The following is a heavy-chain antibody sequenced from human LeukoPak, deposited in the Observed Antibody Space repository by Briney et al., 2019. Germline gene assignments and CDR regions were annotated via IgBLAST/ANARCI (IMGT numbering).Heavy chain of an antibody. V-gene: IGHV4-31*03. CDR2: IHHSGRS. D-gene: IGHD3-10*01. CDR3: ARGGNRFGGFYFDY. CDR1: ADSLSSGGHY. Sequence: SSQTLSLNCTVSADSLSSGGHYWAWIRQFPGKGLESIGFIHHSGRSRHNPSLKDRVAISVDTSRKQFALKLSSVTAADTAMYYCARGGNRFGGFYFDYWGQGIQVIVSS. J-gene: IGHJ4*02.